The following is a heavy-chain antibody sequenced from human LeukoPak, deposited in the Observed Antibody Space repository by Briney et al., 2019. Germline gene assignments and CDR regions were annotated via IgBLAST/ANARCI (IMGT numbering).Heavy chain of an antibody. V-gene: IGHV4-59*02. CDR1: NGAVKNYY. J-gene: IGHJ4*02. D-gene: IGHD1-26*01. Sequence: PSETLSLTCSVSNGAVKNYYWTWIRQPPGQGLEWIGNFLYSGTTTYRASLDSRLIISVANSKNTVSLRLFSVTAADTAVYYCATLVYSGSRYHFDTWGQGTLVTVSS. CDR3: ATLVYSGSRYHFDT. CDR2: FLYSGTT.